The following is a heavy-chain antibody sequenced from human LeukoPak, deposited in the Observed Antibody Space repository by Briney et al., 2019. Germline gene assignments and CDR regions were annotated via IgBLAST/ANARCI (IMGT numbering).Heavy chain of an antibody. J-gene: IGHJ4*02. Sequence: PSETLSLTCTVSGGSISSYYWSWIRQPPGKGLEWIGYIYYSGSTNYNPSLKSRVTISVDTSKNQFSLKLSSVTAADTAVYYCARAAYGDGIDYWGQGTLVTVSS. CDR2: IYYSGST. D-gene: IGHD4-17*01. CDR1: GGSISSYY. V-gene: IGHV4-59*08. CDR3: ARAAYGDGIDY.